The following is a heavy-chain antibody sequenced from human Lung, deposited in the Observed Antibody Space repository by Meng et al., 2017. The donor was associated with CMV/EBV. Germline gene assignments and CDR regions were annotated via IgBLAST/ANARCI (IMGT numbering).Heavy chain of an antibody. CDR3: ARGVRSNSMIVESYYFDS. CDR2: IGAPADT. V-gene: IGHV3-13*01. D-gene: IGHD3-22*01. J-gene: IGHJ4*03. Sequence: GSXRLSXAASGFTFSTYAMSWVRQRAGKGLEWVSSIGAPADTHYPDSVKGRFTISREDAKNSLYLQLNSLRAEDTAVYYCARGVRSNSMIVESYYFDSWGHETLVTVSS. CDR1: GFTFSTYA.